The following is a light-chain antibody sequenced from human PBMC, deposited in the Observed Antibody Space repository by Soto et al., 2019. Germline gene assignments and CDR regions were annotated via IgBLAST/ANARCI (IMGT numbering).Light chain of an antibody. CDR2: GAS. V-gene: IGKV3-20*01. J-gene: IGKJ5*01. Sequence: EIVMTQSPATLSLSPGERATLSCRAIQSVSNNYLAWYQQKPGQAPRLLIYGASSRATGIPDRFRASASGTDFTLTISRLEPEDFAVYFCQQYGGSPAITFGQGTRLEI. CDR3: QQYGGSPAIT. CDR1: QSVSNNY.